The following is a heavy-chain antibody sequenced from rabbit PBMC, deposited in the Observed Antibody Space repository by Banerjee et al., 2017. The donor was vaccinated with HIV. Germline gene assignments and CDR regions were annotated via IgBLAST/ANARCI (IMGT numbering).Heavy chain of an antibody. CDR2: IHVDYDHT. V-gene: IGHV1S47*01. D-gene: IGHD1-1*01. CDR1: GFDFTSLG. Sequence: QEQLEESGGDLVKPGASLTLTCKASGFDFTSLGFGWFRQAPGKGLEWIGYIHVDYDHTDYANWVNGRFTISLDNAQNTVFLQLTSLTAADTATYFCARDSGSGWYLDRLDLWGQGTLVTVS. CDR3: ARDSGSGWYLDRLDL. J-gene: IGHJ3*01.